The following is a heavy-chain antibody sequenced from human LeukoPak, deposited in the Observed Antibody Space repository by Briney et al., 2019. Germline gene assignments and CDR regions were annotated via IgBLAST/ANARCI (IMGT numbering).Heavy chain of an antibody. CDR1: GFSFSSSW. CDR2: INSDGSTT. J-gene: IGHJ6*02. CDR3: ARDCGPYGMDV. D-gene: IGHD2-21*01. V-gene: IGHV3-74*01. Sequence: GGSLRLSCAASGFSFSSSWMHWVRQAPGTGLVWVSRINSDGSTTNYADSVKGRFTISRDNAMSTLYLQMNSLRAEDTAVYYCARDCGPYGMDVWGQGTTVTVSS.